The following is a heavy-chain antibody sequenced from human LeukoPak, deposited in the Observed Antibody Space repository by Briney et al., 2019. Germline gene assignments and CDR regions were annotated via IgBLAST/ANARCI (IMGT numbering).Heavy chain of an antibody. CDR3: ARVLSSDDKTDS. CDR2: IYYSGTT. CDR1: GGSISSGDYS. Sequence: PSETLSLTCTVSGGSISSGDYSWTWIRQPPGKALEWIGYIYYSGTTYYNPSLKSRVTISINTSRNQFSLKLSSVTAADTAVYYCARVLSSDDKTDSWGQGTLVTVSS. J-gene: IGHJ4*02. D-gene: IGHD1-1*01. V-gene: IGHV4-30-4*01.